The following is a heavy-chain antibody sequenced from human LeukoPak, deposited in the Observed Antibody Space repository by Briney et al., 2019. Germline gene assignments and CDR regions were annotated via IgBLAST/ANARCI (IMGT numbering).Heavy chain of an antibody. V-gene: IGHV3-21*01. Sequence: GGSLRLSCAASGFTFSSYWMHWVRQAPGKGLEWVSSISSGNTFIYFADSVKGRFTISRDNANSSLFLQMSSLRDEDTAIYYCARGSSSGLKSYYFDYWGQGALVTVSS. CDR3: ARGSSSGLKSYYFDY. CDR2: ISSGNTFI. J-gene: IGHJ4*02. CDR1: GFTFSSYW. D-gene: IGHD3-10*01.